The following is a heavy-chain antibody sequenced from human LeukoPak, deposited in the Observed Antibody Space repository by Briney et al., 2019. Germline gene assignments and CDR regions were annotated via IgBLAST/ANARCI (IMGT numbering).Heavy chain of an antibody. CDR3: VRGVPGVYFYYYMDV. CDR2: IYGDNGDT. D-gene: IGHD2-8*01. CDR1: GYTFTSYA. Sequence: ASVKVSCKASGYTFTSYAMHWVRQAPGQRLEWMGWIYGDNGDTKYSQEFQGRVTITRDTSASTAYMELSSLRPEDMAVYYCVRGVPGVYFYYYMDVWGKGTTVTVSS. V-gene: IGHV1-3*03. J-gene: IGHJ6*03.